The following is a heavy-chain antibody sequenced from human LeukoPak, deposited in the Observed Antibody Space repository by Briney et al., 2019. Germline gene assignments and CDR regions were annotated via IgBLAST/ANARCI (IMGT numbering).Heavy chain of an antibody. CDR3: ARGTSEAFRSLDY. Sequence: PGGSLRLSCSGSGFTFSTYTMHWVRQAPGKGLEYVSSINTDGGNTYYADSVKGRFTISRDNSKNTLYLQMNSLRAEDTALYYCARGTSEAFRSLDYWGQGTLVTVSS. V-gene: IGHV3-64*04. D-gene: IGHD1-14*01. CDR1: GFTFSTYT. CDR2: INTDGGNT. J-gene: IGHJ4*02.